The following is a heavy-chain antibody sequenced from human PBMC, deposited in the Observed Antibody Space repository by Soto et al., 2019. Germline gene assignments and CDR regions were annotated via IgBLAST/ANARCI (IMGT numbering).Heavy chain of an antibody. CDR3: ARLEETGNYYYGMDV. Sequence: PGESLKISCMGSGYKVSTWHNFTSYWIAWVRQMPGEGLEWMGIIYPGDSDTRYSPSFQGQVTISADKSINSVYLQWSSLKASDTAMYYCARLEETGNYYYGMDVWGQGTTVTVSS. CDR1: GYKVSTWHNFTSYW. J-gene: IGHJ6*02. CDR2: IYPGDSDT. V-gene: IGHV5-51*01.